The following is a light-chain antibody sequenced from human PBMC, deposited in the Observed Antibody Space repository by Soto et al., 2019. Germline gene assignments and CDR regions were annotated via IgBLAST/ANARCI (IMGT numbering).Light chain of an antibody. CDR3: QQLNSYPLT. J-gene: IGKJ4*01. CDR2: AAS. CDR1: QGISTY. Sequence: IQLTQSPSSLAASVGDRVTITCRASQGISTYLGWYHQRPGKAPKLLIYAASTLQSGVSSRFSGSGSGTDFTLTISSLHPEDFATYYCQQLNSYPLTFGGGTKVEIK. V-gene: IGKV1-9*01.